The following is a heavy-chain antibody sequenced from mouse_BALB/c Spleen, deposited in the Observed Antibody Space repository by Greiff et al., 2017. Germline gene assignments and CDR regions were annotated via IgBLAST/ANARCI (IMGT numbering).Heavy chain of an antibody. V-gene: IGHV7-3*02. J-gene: IGHJ2*01. CDR2: IRNKANGYTT. CDR3: ARDTHCLPFDY. D-gene: IGHD6-2*01. Sequence: EVKLMESGGGLVQPGGSLRLSCATSGFTFTDYYMSWVRQPPGKALEWLGFIRNKANGYTTEYSASVKGRFTISRDNSQSILYLQMNTLRAEDSATYYCARDTHCLPFDYWGQGTTLTVSS. CDR1: GFTFTDYY.